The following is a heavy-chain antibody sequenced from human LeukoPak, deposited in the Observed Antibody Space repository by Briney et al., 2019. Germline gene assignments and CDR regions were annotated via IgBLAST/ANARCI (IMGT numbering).Heavy chain of an antibody. CDR2: IYYSGST. Sequence: PSETLSLTCTVSGDSIDSSAYYWSWIRQHPGKGLEWIGHIYYSGSTYYDSTLRSRVTISLDTSNNQFSLKLSSVTAADTAVYYCARTSMSPNWFDPWGQGTLVTVSS. CDR3: ARTSMSPNWFDP. CDR1: GDSIDSSAYY. V-gene: IGHV4-31*02. J-gene: IGHJ5*02.